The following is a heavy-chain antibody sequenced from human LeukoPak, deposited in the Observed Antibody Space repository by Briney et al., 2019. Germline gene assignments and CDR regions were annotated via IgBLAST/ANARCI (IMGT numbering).Heavy chain of an antibody. J-gene: IGHJ4*02. Sequence: PSETLSLTCTVSGGSISTYYWSWIRQPPGKGLEWIGYIYYSGSTNYNPSLKSRVTISVGTSKNQFSLKLSSVTAADTAVYYCARGGDILTGYYDYWGQGTLVTVSS. CDR2: IYYSGST. V-gene: IGHV4-59*01. CDR3: ARGGDILTGYYDY. CDR1: GGSISTYY. D-gene: IGHD3-9*01.